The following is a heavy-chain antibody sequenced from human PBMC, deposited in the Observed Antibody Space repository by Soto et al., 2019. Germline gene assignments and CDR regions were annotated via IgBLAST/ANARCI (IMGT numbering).Heavy chain of an antibody. CDR3: ARARYSSSWSRQPFDY. J-gene: IGHJ4*02. D-gene: IGHD6-13*01. CDR2: IIPIFGTA. Sequence: SVKVSCKASGGTFSSYAISWLRQAPGQGLEWMGGIIPIFGTANYAQKFQGRVTITADESTSTAYMDLSSLRSEDTAVYYCARARYSSSWSRQPFDYWGQGTLVTVSS. CDR1: GGTFSSYA. V-gene: IGHV1-69*13.